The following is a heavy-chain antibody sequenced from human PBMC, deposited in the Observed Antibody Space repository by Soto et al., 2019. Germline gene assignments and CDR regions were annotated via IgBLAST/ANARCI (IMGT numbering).Heavy chain of an antibody. V-gene: IGHV3-74*01. D-gene: IGHD3-3*01. Sequence: GGSLRLSCAASGFTFSSYWMNWVRQAPGKGLVWVSRINSDGSSTTYADSVKGRFTVSRDNAKNTLYLQMNSLRAEDTAVYYCARLWQWSGSYYYLDVWGKGTTVTVSS. CDR1: GFTFSSYW. CDR3: ARLWQWSGSYYYLDV. J-gene: IGHJ6*03. CDR2: INSDGSST.